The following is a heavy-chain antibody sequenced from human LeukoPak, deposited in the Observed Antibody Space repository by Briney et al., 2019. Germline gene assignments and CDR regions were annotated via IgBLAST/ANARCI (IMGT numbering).Heavy chain of an antibody. J-gene: IGHJ4*02. Sequence: GGSLRLFCAASGFTFSSYWMSWVRQAPGKGLEWVSYISSSSSTIYYADSVKGRFTISRDNAENSLYLQMNSLRAEDTAVYYCARVLEPKRDDYWGQGTLVTVSS. CDR2: ISSSSSTI. CDR1: GFTFSSYW. D-gene: IGHD3-3*01. CDR3: ARVLEPKRDDY. V-gene: IGHV3-48*01.